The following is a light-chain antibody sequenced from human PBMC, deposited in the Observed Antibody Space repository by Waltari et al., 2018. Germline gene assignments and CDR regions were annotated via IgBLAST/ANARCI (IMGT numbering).Light chain of an antibody. CDR2: GAS. V-gene: IGKV3-20*01. CDR1: QTVRTTY. J-gene: IGKJ4*01. Sequence: EIVLTQSPGTLSLSPGERATLSCRASQTVRTTYLAWYQQKPGQAPALLIYGASSRVTGIPDRFSGSGSGTDFSLTINSLEPEDFAVYYCQQYDITPLTFGGGTKVEIK. CDR3: QQYDITPLT.